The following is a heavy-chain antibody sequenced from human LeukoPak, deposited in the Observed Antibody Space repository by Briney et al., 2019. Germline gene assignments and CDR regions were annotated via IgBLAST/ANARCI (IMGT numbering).Heavy chain of an antibody. V-gene: IGHV4-4*07. CDR1: GGSISSYY. CDR2: IYTSGST. J-gene: IGHJ4*02. Sequence: SETLSLTCTVSGGSISSYYCSWIRQPAGKGLEWIGRIYTSGSTNYNPSLKSRVTMSVDTSKNQFSLKLSSVTAADTDVYYCARVVDTAMVWAFDYWGQGTLVTVSS. D-gene: IGHD5-18*01. CDR3: ARVVDTAMVWAFDY.